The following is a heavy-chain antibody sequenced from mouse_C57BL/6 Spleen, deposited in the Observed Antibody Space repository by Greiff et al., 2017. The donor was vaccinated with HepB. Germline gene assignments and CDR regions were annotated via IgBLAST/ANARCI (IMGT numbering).Heavy chain of an antibody. J-gene: IGHJ4*01. CDR1: GYAFSSYW. CDR3: ARGITTVVATNAMDY. Sequence: QVQLKESGAELVKPGASVKISCKASGYAFSSYWINWVKQRPGKGLEWIGQIYPGDGDTNYNGKFKGKATLTADKSSSTAYMQLSSLTSEDSAVYFCARGITTVVATNAMDYWGQGTSVTVSS. CDR2: IYPGDGDT. D-gene: IGHD1-1*01. V-gene: IGHV1-80*01.